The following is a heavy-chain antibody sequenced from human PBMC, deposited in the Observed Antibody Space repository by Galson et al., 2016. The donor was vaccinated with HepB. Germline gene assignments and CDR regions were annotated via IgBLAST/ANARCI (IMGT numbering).Heavy chain of an antibody. Sequence: SLRLSCAASGFTFSSYAMSWVRQAPGKGLEWVSSIRGTTGDTYYADFVKGRFTISRDNSGNTLYLIMNSLRAEDTAIYYCAKRGHSGYDSGWFDPWGQGTLVTVSS. J-gene: IGHJ5*02. CDR2: IRGTTGDT. CDR1: GFTFSSYA. D-gene: IGHD5-12*01. V-gene: IGHV3-23*01. CDR3: AKRGHSGYDSGWFDP.